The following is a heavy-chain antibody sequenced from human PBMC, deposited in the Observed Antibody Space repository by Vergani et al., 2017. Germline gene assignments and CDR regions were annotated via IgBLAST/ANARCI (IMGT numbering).Heavy chain of an antibody. V-gene: IGHV4-59*01. CDR3: ARGIGITFGGFPFAFDI. Sequence: QVQLQESGPGLVKPSETLSLTCTVSGGSISSYYWSWIRQPPGKGLEWIGYIYYSGSTNYKPSLKSRVTISVDTSKNQFSLKLSSVTAADTAVYYCARGIGITFGGFPFAFDIWGQGTMVTVSS. D-gene: IGHD3-16*01. CDR1: GGSISSYY. J-gene: IGHJ3*02. CDR2: IYYSGST.